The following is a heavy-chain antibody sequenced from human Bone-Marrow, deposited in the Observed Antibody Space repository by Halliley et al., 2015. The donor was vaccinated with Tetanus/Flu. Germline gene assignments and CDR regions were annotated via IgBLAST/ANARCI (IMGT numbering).Heavy chain of an antibody. Sequence: TLSLTCTVSGASITTSSYYWGWIRQSPGKGLEWIGTVYYIGSTYYNPSLRSRVTISVDTSKNQFSPRLSSLTAADTAVYHCARVTYDFWRDHYSAMDVWGQGTTVIVSS. V-gene: IGHV4-39*01. D-gene: IGHD3-3*01. CDR3: ARVTYDFWRDHYSAMDV. CDR2: VYYIGST. J-gene: IGHJ6*02. CDR1: GASITTSSYY.